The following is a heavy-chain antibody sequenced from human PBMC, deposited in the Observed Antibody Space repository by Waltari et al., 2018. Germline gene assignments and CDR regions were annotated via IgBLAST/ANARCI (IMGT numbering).Heavy chain of an antibody. Sequence: EVQLVESGGGLVQPGGSLRLSCAASGFSFSDHYMDWVRQAPGKGVEWVARIRDKAKSFTLEYAASVKGRFIISRDDSMNSLYLQMNNLKTEDTAMYFCARGYCVSNSCYCGDSWGQGTLVTVSS. CDR3: ARGYCVSNSCYCGDS. CDR1: GFSFSDHY. D-gene: IGHD2-2*01. V-gene: IGHV3-72*01. CDR2: IRDKAKSFTL. J-gene: IGHJ4*02.